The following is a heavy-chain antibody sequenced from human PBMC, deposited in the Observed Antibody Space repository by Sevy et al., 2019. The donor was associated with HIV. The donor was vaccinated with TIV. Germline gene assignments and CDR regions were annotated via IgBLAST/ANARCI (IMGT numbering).Heavy chain of an antibody. Sequence: SETLSLTCTVSGGSISSGDYYWSWIRQPPGKGLEWIGYIYYSGSTYYNPSLKSRVTISVDTSKNQFSLKLSSVTAADTAVYYCARCAGLRYFDWFFRPEPWFDPWGQGTLVTVSS. V-gene: IGHV4-30-4*01. D-gene: IGHD3-9*01. CDR2: IYYSGST. CDR1: GGSISSGDYY. CDR3: ARCAGLRYFDWFFRPEPWFDP. J-gene: IGHJ5*02.